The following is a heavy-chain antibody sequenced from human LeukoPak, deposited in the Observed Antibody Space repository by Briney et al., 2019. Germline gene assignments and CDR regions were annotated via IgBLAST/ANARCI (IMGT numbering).Heavy chain of an antibody. Sequence: PLASVKVSCKASGGTFSSYAISWVRQAPGQGLEWMGGIIPIFGTANYAQKFQGRVTITADESTSTAYMELSSLRSEDTAVYYCAGEYYYGSGSSDAFDIWGQGTMVTVSS. CDR3: AGEYYYGSGSSDAFDI. CDR2: IIPIFGTA. V-gene: IGHV1-69*01. J-gene: IGHJ3*02. CDR1: GGTFSSYA. D-gene: IGHD3-10*01.